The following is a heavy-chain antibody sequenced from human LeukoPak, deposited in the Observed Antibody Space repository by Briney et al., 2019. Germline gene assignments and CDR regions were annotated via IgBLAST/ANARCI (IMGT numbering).Heavy chain of an antibody. V-gene: IGHV3-30*04. J-gene: IGHJ4*02. CDR3: ARDSSSWGSFDY. D-gene: IGHD6-13*01. CDR2: ISFDGSNK. CDR1: GFIFNNYA. Sequence: GGSLRLSCAASGFIFNNYAMHWVRQAPGKGLEWVAVISFDGSNKYYADSVKGRFTISRDNSKNTLYLQMNSLRAEDTAVYYCARDSSSWGSFDYWGQGTLVTVSS.